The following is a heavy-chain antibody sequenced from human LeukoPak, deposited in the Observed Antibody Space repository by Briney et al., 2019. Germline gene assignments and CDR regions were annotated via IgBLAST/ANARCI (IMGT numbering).Heavy chain of an antibody. V-gene: IGHV4-30-4*01. D-gene: IGHD3-3*01. CDR2: IYYSGST. J-gene: IGHJ6*02. Sequence: SQTLSLTCTVSGGPISSGDYYWSWIRQPPGKGLEWIGYIYYSGSTYYNPSLKSRVTISVDTSKNQFSLKLSSVTAADTAVYYCARSGFLRGMDVWGQGTTVTVSS. CDR1: GGPISSGDYY. CDR3: ARSGFLRGMDV.